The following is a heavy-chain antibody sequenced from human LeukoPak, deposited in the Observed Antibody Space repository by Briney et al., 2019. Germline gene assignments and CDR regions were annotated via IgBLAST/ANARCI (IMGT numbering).Heavy chain of an antibody. V-gene: IGHV4-4*02. J-gene: IGHJ6*04. Sequence: SGTLSLTCAVSGGSISSTNWWSWVRQPPGKGLEWIGDIYHSGSTNYNPSLKSRVTISVDKSKNQFSLKLSSVTAADTAIYYCARGKGSGSYTGYHYYGMDVWGKGTTVTVSS. CDR2: IYHSGST. CDR1: GGSISSTNW. D-gene: IGHD3-10*01. CDR3: ARGKGSGSYTGYHYYGMDV.